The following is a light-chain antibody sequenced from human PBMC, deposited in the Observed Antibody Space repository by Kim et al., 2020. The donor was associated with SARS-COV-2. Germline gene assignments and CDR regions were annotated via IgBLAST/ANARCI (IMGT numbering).Light chain of an antibody. CDR1: QSVDSW. CDR2: QAS. Sequence: GNRVTITCRASQSVDSWLAWYQQKPGKAPKLLIYQASKLASGVPSKFSGSGSGTDFTLTISYLQPDDSAIYYCKQYETYWTFGPGTKVDIK. J-gene: IGKJ1*01. CDR3: KQYETYWT. V-gene: IGKV1-5*03.